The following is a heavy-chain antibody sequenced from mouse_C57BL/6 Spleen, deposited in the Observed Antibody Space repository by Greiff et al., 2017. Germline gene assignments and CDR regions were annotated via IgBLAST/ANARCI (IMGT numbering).Heavy chain of an antibody. V-gene: IGHV1-80*01. CDR2: IYPGAGDT. CDR1: GYAFSSYW. J-gene: IGHJ2*01. Sequence: QVQLQQSGAELVKPGASVKISCKASGYAFSSYWMNWVKQRPGKGLEWIGQIYPGAGDTNYNGKFKGKATLTADKSSSTAYMQLSSLTSEDSAVYFCARHYYGSSPFDYWGQGTTLTVSS. D-gene: IGHD1-1*01. CDR3: ARHYYGSSPFDY.